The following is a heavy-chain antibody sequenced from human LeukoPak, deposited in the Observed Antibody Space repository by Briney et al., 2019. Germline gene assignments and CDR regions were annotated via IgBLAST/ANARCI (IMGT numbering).Heavy chain of an antibody. CDR2: INSDGSFT. V-gene: IGHV3-74*03. CDR3: ARGFSSGWYLFGDF. Sequence: GGSLRLSCAASGFTLSNYWMHWVRQAPGKGLVWVSRINSDGSFTTYADSVKGRFTISRDNAKNTLNLQMNSLRAEDTAVYYCARGFSSGWYLFGDFWGQGALVTVSS. J-gene: IGHJ4*02. D-gene: IGHD6-19*01. CDR1: GFTLSNYW.